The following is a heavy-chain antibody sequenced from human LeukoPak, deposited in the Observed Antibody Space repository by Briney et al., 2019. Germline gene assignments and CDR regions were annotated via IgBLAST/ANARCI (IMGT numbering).Heavy chain of an antibody. J-gene: IGHJ6*04. V-gene: IGHV4-30-2*01. D-gene: IGHD2-15*01. Sequence: SETLSLTCAVSGGSISSGGYSWSWIRQPPGKGLEWIGYIYHSGSTYYNPSLKSRVTISVDRSKNQFSLKLSSVTAADMAVYYCARARRGSNTYYYGMDVWGKGTTVTVSS. CDR2: IYHSGST. CDR1: GGSISSGGYS. CDR3: ARARRGSNTYYYGMDV.